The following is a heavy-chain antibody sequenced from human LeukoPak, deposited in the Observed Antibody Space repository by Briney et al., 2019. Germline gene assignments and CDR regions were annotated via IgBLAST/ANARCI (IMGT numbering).Heavy chain of an antibody. J-gene: IGHJ6*03. Sequence: GGSLRLSCAASGYTFSSYWMSWVRQAPGKGLEWVANIKQDGSEKYYVDSVKGRFTISRDNAKNSLYLQMNSLRAEDTAVYYCARVIAARLVYYYYYYMDVWGKGTTVTVSS. CDR2: IKQDGSEK. CDR3: ARVIAARLVYYYYYYMDV. CDR1: GYTFSSYW. D-gene: IGHD6-6*01. V-gene: IGHV3-7*01.